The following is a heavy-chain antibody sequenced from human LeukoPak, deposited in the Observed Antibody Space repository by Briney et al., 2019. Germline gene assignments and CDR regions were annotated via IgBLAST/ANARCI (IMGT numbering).Heavy chain of an antibody. J-gene: IGHJ4*02. V-gene: IGHV4-34*01. CDR2: INHSGST. D-gene: IGHD6-6*01. CDR3: ARYGDRSYYFDY. CDR1: GGSFSGYY. Sequence: SETLSLTCAVYGGSFSGYYWSWIRQPPGKGLEWIGEINHSGSTNYNPSLKSRVTISVDTSKNQFSLKLSSVTAADMAVYYCARYGDRSYYFDYWGQGTLVTVSS.